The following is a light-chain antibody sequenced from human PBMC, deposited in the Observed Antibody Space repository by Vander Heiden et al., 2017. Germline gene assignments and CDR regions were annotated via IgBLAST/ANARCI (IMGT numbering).Light chain of an antibody. J-gene: IGLJ1*01. CDR3: SSYEDLLGV. CDR1: SSYVGGYNY. V-gene: IGLV2-8*01. Sequence: QSALTHPPSASGSPGQSVNTACTGTSSYVGGYNYASWYQQHPGKAPKLIIYEVTKRPSGVPERFSGSKSGNTASLTVSGLQTEDEADYYCSSYEDLLGVFGTGTKVTVL. CDR2: EVT.